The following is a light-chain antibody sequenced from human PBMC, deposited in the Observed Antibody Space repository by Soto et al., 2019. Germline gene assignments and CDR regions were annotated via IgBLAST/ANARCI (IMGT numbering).Light chain of an antibody. CDR3: QQSYSTPYT. V-gene: IGKV1-39*01. Sequence: DIQMTQSPSSLSASVGECVTITCRASVSISSYLNWYQQKPGKAPKLLIYAASSLQSGVPSRFSGSGSGTDFTLTISTLQPEDFATYYCQQSYSTPYTFGQGTKLEIK. CDR2: AAS. J-gene: IGKJ2*01. CDR1: VSISSY.